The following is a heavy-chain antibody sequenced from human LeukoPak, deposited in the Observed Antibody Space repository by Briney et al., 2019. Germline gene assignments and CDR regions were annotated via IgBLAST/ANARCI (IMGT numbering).Heavy chain of an antibody. V-gene: IGHV1-2*02. D-gene: IGHD6-13*01. Sequence: ASVKVSCKASGYTFTGYYMHWVRQAPGQGLEWMGWINPNSGGTNYAQKFQGRVTMTRDTSISTAYMELSRLRPDDTAVYYCARGSSSWYDSAEYFQHWGQGTLVTVSS. J-gene: IGHJ1*01. CDR2: INPNSGGT. CDR3: ARGSSSWYDSAEYFQH. CDR1: GYTFTGYY.